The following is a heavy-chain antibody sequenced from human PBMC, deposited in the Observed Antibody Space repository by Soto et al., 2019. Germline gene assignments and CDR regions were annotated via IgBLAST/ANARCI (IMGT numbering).Heavy chain of an antibody. Sequence: SETLSLTCAVYGGSFSGYYWSWIRQPPGKGLEWIGEINHSGSTNYNPSLKSRVTISVDTSKNQFSLKLSSVTAADTAVYYCARVGYCSGGSCQNYWGQGTLVTVSS. D-gene: IGHD2-15*01. CDR1: GGSFSGYY. V-gene: IGHV4-34*01. CDR3: ARVGYCSGGSCQNY. J-gene: IGHJ4*02. CDR2: INHSGST.